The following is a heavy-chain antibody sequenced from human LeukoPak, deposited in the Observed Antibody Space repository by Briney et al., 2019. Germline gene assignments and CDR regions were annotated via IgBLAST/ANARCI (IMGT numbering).Heavy chain of an antibody. CDR1: GFTFSTNV. CDR2: IRYDGSSK. D-gene: IGHD6-6*01. J-gene: IGHJ4*02. V-gene: IGHV3-30*02. Sequence: GGSLRLSCAASGFTFSTNVMHWVRQAPGKGLEWVAFIRYDGSSKYGDSVKGRFTISRDNSKNTLYLQMNSLRAEDTALYYCAKEWWSSSSPLHFDYWGQGSLVTVSS. CDR3: AKEWWSSSSPLHFDY.